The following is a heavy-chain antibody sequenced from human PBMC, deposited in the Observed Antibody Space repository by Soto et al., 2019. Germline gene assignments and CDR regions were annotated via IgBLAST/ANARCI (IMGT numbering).Heavy chain of an antibody. CDR1: GFTFSDYY. CDR2: ISSSGSTI. D-gene: IGHD2-2*02. CDR3: ARVDGYCSSTSCYRNYYYGMDV. J-gene: IGHJ6*02. Sequence: GSLRLSCAASGFTFSDYYMSWIRQAPGKGLEWVSYISSSGSTIYYADSVKGRFTISRDNAKNSLYLQMNSLRAEDTAVYYCARVDGYCSSTSCYRNYYYGMDVWGQGTKVTVSS. V-gene: IGHV3-11*01.